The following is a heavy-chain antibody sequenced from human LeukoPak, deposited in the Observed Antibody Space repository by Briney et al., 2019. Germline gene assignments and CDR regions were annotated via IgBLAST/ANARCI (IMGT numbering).Heavy chain of an antibody. Sequence: SETLSLTCTVSGGSISSGGYYWSWIRQHPGKGLEWIGYIYYSGSTYYNPSLKSRVTISVDTSKNQFSLKLSSVTAADTAVYYCAREGIAGIYGMDVWGQGTTVTVSS. V-gene: IGHV4-31*03. CDR2: IYYSGST. CDR3: AREGIAGIYGMDV. D-gene: IGHD6-13*01. J-gene: IGHJ6*02. CDR1: GGSISSGGYY.